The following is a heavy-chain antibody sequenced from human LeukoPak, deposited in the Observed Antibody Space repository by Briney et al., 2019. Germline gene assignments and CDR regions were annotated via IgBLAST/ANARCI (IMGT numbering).Heavy chain of an antibody. V-gene: IGHV3-48*01. D-gene: IGHD5-18*01. CDR3: ARAVDTATDHFDS. CDR2: ISMSSRTI. J-gene: IGHJ4*02. Sequence: GGSLRLSCAASGFTFSSYSMNWVRQAPGKGLEWVSYISMSSRTIYYADSVKGRFTISRDNAKNSLYLQMNSLGAEDTAVYYCARAVDTATDHFDSWGQGTLVTVSS. CDR1: GFTFSSYS.